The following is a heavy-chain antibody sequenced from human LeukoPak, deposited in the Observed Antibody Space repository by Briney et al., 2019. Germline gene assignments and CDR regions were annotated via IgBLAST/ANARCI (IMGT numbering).Heavy chain of an antibody. CDR1: GYTLTELS. J-gene: IGHJ4*02. V-gene: IGHV1-24*01. Sequence: ASVKVSCKVSGYTLTELSMHWVRQAPGKGLEWMGGFDPEDGETIYAQKFQGRVTMTEDTSTDTAYMELSSLRSEDTAVYYCATPETAAGLSYFDYWGQGTLVTVSS. CDR3: ATPETAAGLSYFDY. D-gene: IGHD6-13*01. CDR2: FDPEDGET.